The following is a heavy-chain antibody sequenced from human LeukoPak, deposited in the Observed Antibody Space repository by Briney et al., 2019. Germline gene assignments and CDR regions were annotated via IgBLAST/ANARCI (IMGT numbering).Heavy chain of an antibody. J-gene: IGHJ5*02. Sequence: SETLSLTCTVSGRSINGHYWTWIRQPPGKGQEWIGFVYDNGNTNYNSSLQSRVTMSVDTSKNQLSLKMRSVTAADTAIYYCARVFRGVVTSNWLDPWGQGTLVTVSS. D-gene: IGHD2-21*02. CDR1: GRSINGHY. CDR2: VYDNGNT. V-gene: IGHV4-59*11. CDR3: ARVFRGVVTSNWLDP.